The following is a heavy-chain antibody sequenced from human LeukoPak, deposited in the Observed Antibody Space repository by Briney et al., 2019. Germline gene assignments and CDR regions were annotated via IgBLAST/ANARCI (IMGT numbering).Heavy chain of an antibody. D-gene: IGHD5-18*01. CDR1: GYTFTGHY. CDR3: ARVSPHRKMSYGNQNWFDT. V-gene: IGHV1-18*04. CDR2: ISAYNGNT. J-gene: IGHJ5*02. Sequence: ASVKVSCKASGYTFTGHYMHWVRQAPGQGLEWMGWISAYNGNTNYAQKLQGRVTMTTDTSTSTAHMELRSLRSDDTAVYYCARVSPHRKMSYGNQNWFDTWGQGTLVTVSS.